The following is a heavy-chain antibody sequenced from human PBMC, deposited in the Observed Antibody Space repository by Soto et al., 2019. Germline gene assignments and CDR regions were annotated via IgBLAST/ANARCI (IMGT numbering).Heavy chain of an antibody. CDR2: IYYTGTI. J-gene: IGHJ4*02. Sequence: SETLSLTCTVSNGSINNYYWSWIRQPPGKGLEWIGYIYYTGTINYNPSVKSRVTISVDTSKNQFSLKLSSVTAADTAVYYCARGPSGDSYWGQGTLVTVS. CDR3: ARGPSGDSY. D-gene: IGHD2-15*01. CDR1: NGSINNYY. V-gene: IGHV4-59*01.